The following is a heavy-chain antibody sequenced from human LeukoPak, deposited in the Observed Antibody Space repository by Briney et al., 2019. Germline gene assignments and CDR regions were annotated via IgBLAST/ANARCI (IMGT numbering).Heavy chain of an antibody. CDR2: INHSGGT. D-gene: IGHD3-10*01. Sequence: SETLSLTCAVYGGSFSGYDWSWIRQPPGKGLEWIGEINHSGGTNYNPSLKSRVTISVDTSKNQFSLKLSSVTAADTAVYYCASRLINYAFECWGQGTLVTVSS. V-gene: IGHV4-34*01. J-gene: IGHJ4*02. CDR1: GGSFSGYD. CDR3: ASRLINYAFEC.